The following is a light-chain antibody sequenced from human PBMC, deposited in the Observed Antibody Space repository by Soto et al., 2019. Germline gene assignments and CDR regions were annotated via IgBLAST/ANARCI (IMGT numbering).Light chain of an antibody. CDR3: QQYSNWPPIT. CDR1: QSLSIH. V-gene: IGKV3-15*01. CDR2: DTS. J-gene: IGKJ5*01. Sequence: ETVKTQSPGTLSVSLGERATLSCSASQSLSIHLAWYQQKPGQAPRHLIYDTSTRATGIPARFRGSGSGTEFTLTISSLQSEDFAVYYCQQYSNWPPITFGQGTRLEIK.